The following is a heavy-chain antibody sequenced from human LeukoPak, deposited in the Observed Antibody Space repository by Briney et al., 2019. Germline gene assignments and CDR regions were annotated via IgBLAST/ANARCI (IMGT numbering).Heavy chain of an antibody. D-gene: IGHD2-8*01. CDR1: GFTFSSYS. V-gene: IGHV3-48*01. J-gene: IGHJ4*02. Sequence: PGGSLRLSCAASGFTFSSYSMNWVRQAPGKGLEWVSYISSSSSTIYYADSVKGRFTISRDNAKNSLYLQMNSLRAEDTAVYYCARGRGLGYCTNGVCPNMGYWGQGTLVTVSS. CDR2: ISSSSSTI. CDR3: ARGRGLGYCTNGVCPNMGY.